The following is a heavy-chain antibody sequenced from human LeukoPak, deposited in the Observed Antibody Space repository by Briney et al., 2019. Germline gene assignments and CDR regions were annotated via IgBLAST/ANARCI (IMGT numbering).Heavy chain of an antibody. CDR1: GFTFDDYG. CDR3: ARLRDIVVVPAAIDY. D-gene: IGHD2-2*02. J-gene: IGHJ4*02. CDR2: INWNGGST. V-gene: IGHV3-20*04. Sequence: PGGSLRLSCAASGFTFDDYGMSWVRQAPGKGLEWVSSINWNGGSTGYADSVKGRFTISRDNAKNSLYLQMNSLRAEDTALYYCARLRDIVVVPAAIDYWGQGTLVTVSS.